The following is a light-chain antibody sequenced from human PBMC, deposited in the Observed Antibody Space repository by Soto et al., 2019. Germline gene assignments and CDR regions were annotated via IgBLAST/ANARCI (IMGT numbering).Light chain of an antibody. CDR2: DVS. V-gene: IGLV2-14*01. CDR3: PSYTGCTYV. CDR1: NIDVGGYNY. J-gene: IGLJ1*01. Sequence: QSVLTQPTSVSASPGHSITFSFTRKNIDVGGYNYVSWYQQHPGKPHNLMIYDVSKRPSGVSSRLSGSKSGNTASLFFCGFLAEDEADYSCPSYTGCTYVSGSESMVTVL.